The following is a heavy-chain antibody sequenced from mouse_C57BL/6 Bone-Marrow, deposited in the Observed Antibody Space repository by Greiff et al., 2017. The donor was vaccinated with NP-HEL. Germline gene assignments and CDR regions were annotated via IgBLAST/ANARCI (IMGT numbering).Heavy chain of an antibody. V-gene: IGHV5-6*03. CDR3: ASVYDYDVY. CDR2: INSGGSYT. Sequence: EVKLVESGGGLVKPGGSLKLSCAASGFTFSSYGMSWVRQTPDKRLEWVATINSGGSYTYYPDSVKERFTISRDNAKNTLYLQMSSLKSEDTAMYYCASVYDYDVYWGQGTLVTVSA. J-gene: IGHJ3*01. CDR1: GFTFSSYG. D-gene: IGHD2-4*01.